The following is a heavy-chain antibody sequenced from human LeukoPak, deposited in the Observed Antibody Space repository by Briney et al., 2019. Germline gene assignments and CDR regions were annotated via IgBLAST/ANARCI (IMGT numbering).Heavy chain of an antibody. CDR1: GFTFHDYA. Sequence: PGGSLRLSCAAPGFTFHDYAMHWVREAPGKGLEWVSLINGDGGKTYYGDSGKGRFTISRDNSKNSLYLQMNSLRTEDTAFYYCAKGMYYYDSSGYASAIDYWGQGTLVTVSS. J-gene: IGHJ4*02. CDR3: AKGMYYYDSSGYASAIDY. V-gene: IGHV3-43*02. CDR2: INGDGGKT. D-gene: IGHD3-22*01.